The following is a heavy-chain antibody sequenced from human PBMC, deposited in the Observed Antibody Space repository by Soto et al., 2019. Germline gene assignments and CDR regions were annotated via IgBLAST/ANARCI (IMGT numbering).Heavy chain of an antibody. D-gene: IGHD3-22*01. CDR2: IIPILGIA. CDR1: GGTFSSYT. V-gene: IGHV1-69*02. Sequence: GASVKVSWKASGGTFSSYTISWVRQAPGQGLEWMGRIIPILGIANYAQKFQGRVTITADKSTSTAYMELSSLRSEDTAVYYCALPRYYYDSSGYRAFDIWGQGTMVTVSS. J-gene: IGHJ3*02. CDR3: ALPRYYYDSSGYRAFDI.